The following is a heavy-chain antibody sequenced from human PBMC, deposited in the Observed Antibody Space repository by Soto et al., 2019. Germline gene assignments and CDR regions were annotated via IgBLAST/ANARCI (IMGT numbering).Heavy chain of an antibody. CDR1: GGSFSGYY. V-gene: IGHV4-34*01. D-gene: IGHD2-2*01. Sequence: PSETLSLTCAVYGGSFSGYYWSWSRQPPGKGLEWIGEINHSGSTNYNPSLKSRVTISVDTSKNQFSLKLSSVTAADTAVYYCAKGDIVVVPAAIYYYYYGMDVWGQGTTVTSP. CDR2: INHSGST. J-gene: IGHJ6*02. CDR3: AKGDIVVVPAAIYYYYYGMDV.